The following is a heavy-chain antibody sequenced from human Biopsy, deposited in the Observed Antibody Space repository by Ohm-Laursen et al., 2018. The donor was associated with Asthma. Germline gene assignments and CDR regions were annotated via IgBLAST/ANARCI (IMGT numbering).Heavy chain of an antibody. CDR3: ARAVDYSHYYGIDV. Sequence: GASVKVSCKTSGYTFNSDGITWVRQAPGQGLEWMGWISVYNGNTKVAQKLRDRVTMITDTSTSTAYMELRSQRSDDTAVYFCARAVDYSHYYGIDVWGQGTTVTVS. CDR1: GYTFNSDG. J-gene: IGHJ6*02. V-gene: IGHV1-18*01. CDR2: ISVYNGNT. D-gene: IGHD3-10*01.